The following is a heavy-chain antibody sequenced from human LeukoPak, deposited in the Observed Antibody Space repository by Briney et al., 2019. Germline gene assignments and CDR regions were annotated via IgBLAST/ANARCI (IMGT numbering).Heavy chain of an antibody. Sequence: PGGSLRLSCAAPGFTFSSYSMNWVRQAPGKGLEWVSSISSSSSYIYYADSVKGRFTISRDNAKNSLYLQMNSLRAEDTAVYYCARDLHDYGEYYFDYWGQGTLVTVSS. CDR3: ARDLHDYGEYYFDY. V-gene: IGHV3-21*01. J-gene: IGHJ4*02. CDR1: GFTFSSYS. CDR2: ISSSSSYI. D-gene: IGHD4-17*01.